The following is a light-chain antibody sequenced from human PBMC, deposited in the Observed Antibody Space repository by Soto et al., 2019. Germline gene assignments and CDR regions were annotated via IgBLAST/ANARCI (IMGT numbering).Light chain of an antibody. J-gene: IGKJ1*01. CDR3: QQYGPSPT. V-gene: IGKV3-20*01. CDR1: ESVGRNY. Sequence: EIVLTQSPGTLCLSPGERATLSCRASESVGRNYLAWYQQKPGLAPRRLVYGPSTRSTGIPDRFSGSGSGTEFTMTITRLDPEDFAVYFCQQYGPSPTFGQGTKVDIK. CDR2: GPS.